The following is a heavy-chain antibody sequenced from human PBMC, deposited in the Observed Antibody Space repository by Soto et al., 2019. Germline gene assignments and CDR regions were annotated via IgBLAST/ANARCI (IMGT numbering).Heavy chain of an antibody. CDR3: ARTRCSSSSCRPSFDH. CDR2: INHSGST. V-gene: IGHV4-34*01. CDR1: GGSFSGYY. Sequence: SETLSLTCAVYGGSFSGYYWSWIRQAPGKGLEWIGEINHSGSTNYNPSLKSRVTMSGDTSKNQFSLNLSSVTAADTAVYYCARTRCSSSSCRPSFDHWGQGTMVTVSS. D-gene: IGHD2-15*01. J-gene: IGHJ4*02.